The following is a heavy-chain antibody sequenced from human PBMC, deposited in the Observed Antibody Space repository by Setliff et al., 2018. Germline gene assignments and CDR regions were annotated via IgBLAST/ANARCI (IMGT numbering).Heavy chain of an antibody. CDR3: ATGFLRYDILAGYYQRPHYFEY. CDR2: FGPEDGER. D-gene: IGHD3-9*01. V-gene: IGHV1-24*01. J-gene: IGHJ4*02. CDR1: GSTVTESS. Sequence: ASVKVSCKVSGSTVTESSMHWVRQAPGKGLEWMGGFGPEDGERIYAQHFQGRLTMTEDTSTATAYMELSSLRSEDTAVYYCATGFLRYDILAGYYQRPHYFEYWGQGTLVTVSS.